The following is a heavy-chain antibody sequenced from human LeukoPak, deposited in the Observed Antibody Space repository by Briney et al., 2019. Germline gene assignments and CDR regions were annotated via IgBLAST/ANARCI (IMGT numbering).Heavy chain of an antibody. CDR3: ARVGTASGPGGIFDY. CDR2: IYYSGST. Sequence: PSETLSLTCTVSGGSISSSSYYWGWIRQPPGKGLEWIGSIYYSGSTYYNPSLKSRVTISVDTSKNQFSLKLSSVTAADTAVYYCARVGTASGPGGIFDYWGQGTLVTVSS. D-gene: IGHD5-12*01. V-gene: IGHV4-39*07. CDR1: GGSISSSSYY. J-gene: IGHJ4*02.